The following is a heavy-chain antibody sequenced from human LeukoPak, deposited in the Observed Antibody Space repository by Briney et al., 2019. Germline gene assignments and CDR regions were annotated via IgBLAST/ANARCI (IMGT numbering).Heavy chain of an antibody. CDR3: ARAAYSGSYHSDY. J-gene: IGHJ4*02. D-gene: IGHD1-26*01. CDR2: IYYSGST. V-gene: IGHV4-61*01. Sequence: SETLSLTCTVSGGSVNSGSYYWNWIRQPPGKGLEWIGYIYYSGSTNYNPSLKSRVTISVDTSKNQFSLKLSSVTAADTAVYYCARAAYSGSYHSDYWGQGTLVTVSS. CDR1: GGSVNSGSYY.